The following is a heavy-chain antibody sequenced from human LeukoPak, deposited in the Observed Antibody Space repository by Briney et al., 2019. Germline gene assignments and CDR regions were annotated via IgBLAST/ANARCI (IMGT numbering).Heavy chain of an antibody. D-gene: IGHD1-26*01. CDR2: IYSGGST. V-gene: IGHV3-66*01. Sequence: GGSLRLSCAASGFTVSSNYMSWVRQAPGKGLEWVPVIYSGGSTYYGDSVKGRFTISRDSSKNTLYLQMNSLRAEDTAVYYCARGFSGSQSPFDYWGQGTLVTVSS. CDR3: ARGFSGSQSPFDY. J-gene: IGHJ4*02. CDR1: GFTVSSNY.